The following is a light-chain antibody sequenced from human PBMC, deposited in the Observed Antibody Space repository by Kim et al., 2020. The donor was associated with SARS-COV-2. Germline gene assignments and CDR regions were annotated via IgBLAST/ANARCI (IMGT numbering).Light chain of an antibody. CDR2: DNT. V-gene: IGLV1-40*01. Sequence: QSVLTQPPSVSGAPGQRVTISCTGSSSNIGAGYDVHWYQQVPGTVPKLLIYDNTNRPSGVPDRFSGSNSGTSASLAITGLQVEDEADYYCQSYDSSLSGFYVFGTGTKVTVL. CDR1: SSNIGAGYD. CDR3: QSYDSSLSGFYV. J-gene: IGLJ1*01.